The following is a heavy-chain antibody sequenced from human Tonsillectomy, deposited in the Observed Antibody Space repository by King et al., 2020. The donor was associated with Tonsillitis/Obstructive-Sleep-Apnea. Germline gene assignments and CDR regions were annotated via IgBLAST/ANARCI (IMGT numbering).Heavy chain of an antibody. J-gene: IGHJ4*02. CDR1: GGSISGSNW. CDR3: VRGVSDYDLWSGYYSV. Sequence: QLQESGPGLVKPSGTLSLTCAVSGGSISGSNWWTWIRQPPGKGLEWIGEIHHSGSTNYNPSLKSRVTITVDKSKNQFSLKLSSVTAADTAVYYCVRGVSDYDLWSGYYSVWGQGTLVTVSS. CDR2: IHHSGST. D-gene: IGHD3-3*01. V-gene: IGHV4-4*02.